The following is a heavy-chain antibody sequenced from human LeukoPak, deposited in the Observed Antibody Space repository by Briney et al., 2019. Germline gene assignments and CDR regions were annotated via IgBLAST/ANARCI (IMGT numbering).Heavy chain of an antibody. CDR3: ARNYYDSSESAYNDAFDI. CDR2: INHSGST. D-gene: IGHD3-22*01. CDR1: GGSISSSSYY. Sequence: SETLSLTCTVSGGSISSSSYYWGWIRQPPGKGLEWIGEINHSGSTNYNPSLKSRVTISVDTSKNQFSLKLSSVTAADTAVYYCARNYYDSSESAYNDAFDIWGQGTMVTVSS. J-gene: IGHJ3*02. V-gene: IGHV4-39*07.